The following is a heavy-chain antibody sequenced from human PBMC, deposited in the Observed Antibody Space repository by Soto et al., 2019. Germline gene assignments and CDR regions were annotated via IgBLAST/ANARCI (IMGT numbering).Heavy chain of an antibody. J-gene: IGHJ6*03. V-gene: IGHV3-23*01. Sequence: GGSLRLSCAASGFTFSSYAMSWVRQAPGKGLEWVSAISGSGGSTYYADSVKGRFTISRDNSKNTLYLQMNSLRAEDTAVYYCAKGQTFCSSTSCSPPTIFGESYYMDVWGKGTTVTVSS. CDR3: AKGQTFCSSTSCSPPTIFGESYYMDV. CDR2: ISGSGGST. CDR1: GFTFSSYA. D-gene: IGHD2-2*01.